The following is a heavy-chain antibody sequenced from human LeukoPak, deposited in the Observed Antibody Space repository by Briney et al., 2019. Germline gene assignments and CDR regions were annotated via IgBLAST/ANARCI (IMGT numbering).Heavy chain of an antibody. Sequence: NPSETLSLTCTVSGGSISSSSYYWGWIRQPPGKGLEWIGSIYYSGSTYYNPSLKSRVTISVDTSKNQFPLKLSSVTAADTAVYYCARTYYYDSSGYYYFDYWGQGTLVTVSS. V-gene: IGHV4-39*01. J-gene: IGHJ4*02. CDR3: ARTYYYDSSGYYYFDY. CDR1: GGSISSSSYY. CDR2: IYYSGST. D-gene: IGHD3-22*01.